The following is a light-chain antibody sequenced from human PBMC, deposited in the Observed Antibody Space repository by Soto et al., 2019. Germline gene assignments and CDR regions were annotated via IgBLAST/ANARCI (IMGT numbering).Light chain of an antibody. CDR3: QQYNYWPPWT. V-gene: IGKV3-15*01. Sequence: EIVMTQSPATLSVSPGERATLSCRASQSVSSNFAWYQQKPGQAPRLLIYDASTMSTGIPARLSGSGSGTELNLTLSIRQYEAVAFYYCQQYNYWPPWTFGQGTKVEIK. CDR2: DAS. CDR1: QSVSSN. J-gene: IGKJ1*01.